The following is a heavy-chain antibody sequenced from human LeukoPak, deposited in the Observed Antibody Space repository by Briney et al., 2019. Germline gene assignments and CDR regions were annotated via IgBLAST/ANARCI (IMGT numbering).Heavy chain of an antibody. J-gene: IGHJ4*02. CDR1: GFTFSSYS. D-gene: IGHD1-14*01. CDR3: ARDRFWSRGFKSGGPLHYFDY. V-gene: IGHV3-30*03. CDR2: VSYDGDNE. Sequence: GGSLRLSCAASGFTFSSYSMNWVRQAPGKGLEWVAVVSYDGDNEHYADSVKGRFTISRDNSKNTLYLQMDSLRAEDTAAYHCARDRFWSRGFKSGGPLHYFDYWGQGTLVSVSS.